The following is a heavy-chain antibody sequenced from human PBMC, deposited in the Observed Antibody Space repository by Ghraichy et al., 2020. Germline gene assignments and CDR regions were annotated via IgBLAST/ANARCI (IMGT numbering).Heavy chain of an antibody. CDR1: GGSFSGYY. V-gene: IGHV4-34*01. D-gene: IGHD4-17*01. CDR3: ARGNRGRMTTTIGYYYYGMDV. Sequence: SETLSLTCAVYGGSFSGYYWSWIRQPPGKGLEWIGEINHSGSTNYNPSLKSRVTISVDTSKNQFSLKLSSVTAADTAVYYCARGNRGRMTTTIGYYYYGMDVWGQGTTVTVSS. J-gene: IGHJ6*02. CDR2: INHSGST.